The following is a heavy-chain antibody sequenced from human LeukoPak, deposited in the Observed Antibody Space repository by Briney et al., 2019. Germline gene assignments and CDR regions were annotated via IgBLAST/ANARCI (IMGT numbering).Heavy chain of an antibody. J-gene: IGHJ4*02. Sequence: SVKVSCKASGYTFTGYYMHWVRQAPGQGLEWMGRIIPIFGTANYAQKFQGRVTITTDESTSTAYMELSSLRSEDTAVYYCARDVSSSSWYEHYYFDYWGQGTLVTVSS. CDR1: GYTFTGYY. CDR3: ARDVSSSSWYEHYYFDY. V-gene: IGHV1-69*05. CDR2: IIPIFGTA. D-gene: IGHD6-13*01.